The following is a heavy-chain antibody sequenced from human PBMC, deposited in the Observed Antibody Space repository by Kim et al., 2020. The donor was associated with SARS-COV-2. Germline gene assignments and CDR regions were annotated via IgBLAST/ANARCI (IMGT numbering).Heavy chain of an antibody. J-gene: IGHJ3*02. D-gene: IGHD7-27*01. CDR1: GFTFSSYA. CDR2: ISYDGSNK. V-gene: IGHV3-30*04. CDR3: AAGSSTGVAGAFDI. Sequence: GGSLRLSCAASGFTFSSYAMHWVRQAPGKGLEWVAVISYDGSNKYYADSVKGRFTISRDNSKNTLYLQMNSLRAEDTAVYYCAAGSSTGVAGAFDIWGQGTMGTVSS.